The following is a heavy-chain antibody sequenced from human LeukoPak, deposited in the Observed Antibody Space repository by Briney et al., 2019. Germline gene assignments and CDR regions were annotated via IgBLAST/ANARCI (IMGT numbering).Heavy chain of an antibody. CDR1: GFTFSKYG. J-gene: IGHJ4*02. CDR2: IWYDGNNK. D-gene: IGHD6-6*01. V-gene: IGHV3-33*01. CDR3: ARDLSKGAFFDY. Sequence: PGGSLRLSCAASGFTFSKYGMHWVRQAPGKGLGWLAVIWYDGNNKWYADSVKGRFTISRDNSRNTLYLQMDYLRPEDTAVYYCARDLSKGAFFDYWGQGTLVTVSS.